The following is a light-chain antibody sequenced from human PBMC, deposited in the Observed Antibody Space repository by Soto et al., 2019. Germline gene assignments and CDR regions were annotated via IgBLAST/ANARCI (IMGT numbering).Light chain of an antibody. CDR1: GSDIGYYDY. CDR3: SSYTSSNTVV. V-gene: IGLV2-14*01. J-gene: IGLJ2*01. CDR2: EVS. Sequence: QSAPTQPASVSGSPGQSITISCSGTGSDIGYYDYVSWYQQHPGKAPKLVISEVSDRPSGVSHRFTGSKSDNTASLTISGLQAEDEADYYCSSYTSSNTVVFGGGTKLTVL.